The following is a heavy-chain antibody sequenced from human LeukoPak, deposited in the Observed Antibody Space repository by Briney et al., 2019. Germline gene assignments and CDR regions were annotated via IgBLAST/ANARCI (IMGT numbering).Heavy chain of an antibody. CDR3: ARASATAAHVLDY. D-gene: IGHD2-21*02. V-gene: IGHV1-46*03. CDR1: GYTFTSYH. Sequence: GASVKVSCKASGYTFTSYHMHWVRQAPGQGLEWMGIINPSAGSASYAQKFQGRVTMTRDTSTSTVYMELSSLRSEDTAVYYCARASATAAHVLDYWGQGTLVTVSS. J-gene: IGHJ4*02. CDR2: INPSAGSA.